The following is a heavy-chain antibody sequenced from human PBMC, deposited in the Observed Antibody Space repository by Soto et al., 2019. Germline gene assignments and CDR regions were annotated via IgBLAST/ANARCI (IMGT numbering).Heavy chain of an antibody. CDR2: ISSSSSYI. V-gene: IGHV3-21*01. J-gene: IGHJ4*02. D-gene: IGHD6-13*01. CDR3: ASDRAAAADY. Sequence: EVQLVESGGGLVKPGGSLRLSCAASGFTFSSYSMNWVRQAPGKGLEWVSSISSSSSYIYYADSVKGRFTISRDNAKNSLYLQMNSLRAEDTAVYYCASDRAAAADYWGQGTLVTVSS. CDR1: GFTFSSYS.